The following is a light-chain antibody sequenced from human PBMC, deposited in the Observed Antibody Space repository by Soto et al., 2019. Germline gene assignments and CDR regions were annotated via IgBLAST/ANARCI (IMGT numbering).Light chain of an antibody. V-gene: IGKV3-20*01. CDR1: QSISSSY. CDR2: VAS. J-gene: IGKJ5*01. Sequence: EIVLTQSPGTLSLSPGERATLSCRASQSISSSYLAWYQQKPGQAPRLLIYVASSRATGIPDRFSGSGSGKDFTLTISRLEPEDFAVYYCQQYGSSPPVTFGQGTRLEIK. CDR3: QQYGSSPPVT.